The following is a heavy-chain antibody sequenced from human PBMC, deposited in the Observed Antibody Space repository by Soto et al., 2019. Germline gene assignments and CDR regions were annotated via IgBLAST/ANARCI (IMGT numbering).Heavy chain of an antibody. CDR1: GGTFSSYA. Sequence: QVQLVQSGAEVKKPGSSVKVSCKASGGTFSSYAISWVRQAPGQGLEWMGGIIPIFGTANYAQKFQGRVTITADESTSTAYMELSSLRSEDTAVYYCATSAKNYDILTGYRGPFDYRGQGTLVTVSS. CDR2: IIPIFGTA. V-gene: IGHV1-69*01. D-gene: IGHD3-9*01. CDR3: ATSAKNYDILTGYRGPFDY. J-gene: IGHJ4*02.